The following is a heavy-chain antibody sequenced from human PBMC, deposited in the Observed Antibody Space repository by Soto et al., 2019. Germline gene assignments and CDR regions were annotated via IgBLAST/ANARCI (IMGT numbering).Heavy chain of an antibody. V-gene: IGHV3-21*01. CDR2: ISSGGSGI. CDR3: ARRYCTNGVCPFDS. Sequence: GGSLRLSCAASGFTFSSNSMSWVRQAPGKGLEWVSSISSGGSGIYYAGSVKGRFTISRDNAKNSLYLLMNSLRAEDTAVYYCARRYCTNGVCPFDSWGQGTLVTVSS. J-gene: IGHJ4*02. CDR1: GFTFSSNS. D-gene: IGHD2-8*01.